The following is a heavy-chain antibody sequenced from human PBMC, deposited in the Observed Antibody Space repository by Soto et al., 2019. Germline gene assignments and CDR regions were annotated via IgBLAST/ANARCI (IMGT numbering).Heavy chain of an antibody. CDR3: ARHGSASSKDDAFDI. V-gene: IGHV5-51*01. CDR1: GYSFTSYW. J-gene: IGHJ3*02. Sequence: GESLKISCKGSGYSFTSYWIGWVRQMPGKGLEWMGNIYPGDSDTRYSPSFQGQVTISAEKSISTAYLQWSSLKASDTAMYCCARHGSASSKDDAFDIWGQGTMVTVSS. CDR2: IYPGDSDT. D-gene: IGHD3-10*01.